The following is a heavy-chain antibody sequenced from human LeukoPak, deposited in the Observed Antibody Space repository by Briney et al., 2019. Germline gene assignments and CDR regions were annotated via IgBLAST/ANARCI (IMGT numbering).Heavy chain of an antibody. V-gene: IGHV4-4*07. CDR2: IYSSGTT. D-gene: IGHD3-10*01. J-gene: IGHJ5*02. CDR3: ARDSGTTGEVKFDP. CDR1: GGSISSYY. Sequence: SETLSLTCTVSGGSISSYYWSWIRQPAGKGLEWIGRIYSSGTTTYNPSLKSRVTMSVDTAKNQVSLRLSSVTAADTAVYYCARDSGTTGEVKFDPWGQGSLVTVSS.